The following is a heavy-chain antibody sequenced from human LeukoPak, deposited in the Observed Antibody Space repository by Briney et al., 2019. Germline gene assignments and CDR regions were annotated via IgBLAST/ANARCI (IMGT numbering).Heavy chain of an antibody. Sequence: GGSLRLSCAASGFTFSSYSMNWVRQAPGKGLEWVSYISSSSSTIYYADSVRGRFTISRDNAKKSLYLQMNSLRAEDTAVYYCARRPGGYYDSNGILEYCEYWGQGPRVTVPS. V-gene: IGHV3-48*04. CDR1: GFTFSSYS. CDR3: ARRPGGYYDSNGILEYCEY. D-gene: IGHD3-22*01. CDR2: ISSSSSTI. J-gene: IGHJ4*02.